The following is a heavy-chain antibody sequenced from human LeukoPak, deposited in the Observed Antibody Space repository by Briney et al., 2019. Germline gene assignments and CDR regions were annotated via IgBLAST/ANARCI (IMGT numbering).Heavy chain of an antibody. CDR1: GFTFSDYY. CDR2: ISSSGSTI. D-gene: IGHD2-2*01. CDR3: ARGLVVGRGMDYGMDV. J-gene: IGHJ6*02. Sequence: PGGSLRLSCAASGFTFSDYYMSWIRQAPGKGLEWVSYISSSGSTIYYADSVKGRFTISRDNAKNSLYPQMNSLRAEDTAVYYCARGLVVGRGMDYGMDVWGQGTTVTVSS. V-gene: IGHV3-11*01.